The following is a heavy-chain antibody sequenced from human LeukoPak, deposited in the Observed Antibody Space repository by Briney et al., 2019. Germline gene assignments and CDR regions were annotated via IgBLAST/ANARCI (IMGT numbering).Heavy chain of an antibody. CDR2: ITSGSKYI. CDR3: ARDEETVAGLNGFDL. D-gene: IGHD6-19*01. V-gene: IGHV3-21*01. CDR1: EFAFRSYS. Sequence: PGGSLRLSCAASEFAFRSYSMNWFRQAPGKGLERVASITSGSKYIFYADSVRGRFTIPRDNAENSLFLHMKSLRADDTGVYFCARDEETVAGLNGFDLWGQGTLVTVSS. J-gene: IGHJ4*02.